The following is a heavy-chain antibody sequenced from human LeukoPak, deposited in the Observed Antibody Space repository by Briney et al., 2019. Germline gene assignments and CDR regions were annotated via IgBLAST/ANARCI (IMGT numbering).Heavy chain of an antibody. CDR2: INHSGST. V-gene: IGHV4-34*01. Sequence: SETLSLTCAVYGGSFSGYYWSWIRQPPGKGLEWIGEINHSGSTNYNPSLKSRVTISVDTSKNQFSLKLSSVTAADTAVYYCARGLAKSKYYYDSSGYYFWGQGTLVIVSS. D-gene: IGHD3-22*01. CDR3: ARGLAKSKYYYDSSGYYF. J-gene: IGHJ4*02. CDR1: GGSFSGYY.